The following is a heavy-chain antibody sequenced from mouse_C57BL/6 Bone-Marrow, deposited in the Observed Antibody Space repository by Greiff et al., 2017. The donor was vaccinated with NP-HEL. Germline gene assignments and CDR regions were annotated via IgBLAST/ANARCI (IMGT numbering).Heavy chain of an antibody. D-gene: IGHD2-3*01. CDR2: INPGSGGT. V-gene: IGHV1-54*01. CDR3: ARRNDGYYFAMDY. J-gene: IGHJ4*01. CDR1: GYAFTNYL. Sequence: QVQLQQSGAELVRPGTSVKVSCKASGYAFTNYLIEWVKQRPGQGLEWIGVINPGSGGTNYNEKFKGKATLTADKSSSPAYMQLSSLTSEDSAVYFCARRNDGYYFAMDYWGQGTSVTVSS.